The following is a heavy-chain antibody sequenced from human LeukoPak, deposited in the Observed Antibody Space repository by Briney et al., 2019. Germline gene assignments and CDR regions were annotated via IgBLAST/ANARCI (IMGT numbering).Heavy chain of an antibody. J-gene: IGHJ6*03. CDR3: ASQYYYDSSGYPEVYYYYMDV. V-gene: IGHV4-34*01. Sequence: NPSETLSLTCAVYGGSFSGYYWSWIRQPPGKGLEWIGEINHSGSTNYNPSLKSRVTISVDTSKNQFSLKLSSVTAADTAVYYCASQYYYDSSGYPEVYYYYMDVWGKGTTVTVSS. CDR1: GGSFSGYY. D-gene: IGHD3-22*01. CDR2: INHSGST.